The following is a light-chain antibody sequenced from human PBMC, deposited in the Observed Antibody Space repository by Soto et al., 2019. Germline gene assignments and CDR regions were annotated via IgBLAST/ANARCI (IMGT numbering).Light chain of an antibody. CDR3: QQYDNLPRIFT. J-gene: IGKJ3*01. CDR2: DAS. Sequence: DIQMTQSPSSLSASVGDRVTITCQASQDISNYLNWYQQKPGKAPKLLIYDASNLETGVPSRFSGSGSGTDFTFTISSLQPEDIATYYCQQYDNLPRIFTFGPGTQVDIK. V-gene: IGKV1-33*01. CDR1: QDISNY.